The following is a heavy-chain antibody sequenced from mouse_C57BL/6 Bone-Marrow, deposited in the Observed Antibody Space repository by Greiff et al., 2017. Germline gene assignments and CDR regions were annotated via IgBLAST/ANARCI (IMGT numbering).Heavy chain of an antibody. V-gene: IGHV1-69*01. J-gene: IGHJ2*01. D-gene: IGHD1-1*01. CDR1: GYTFTSYW. CDR2: LDPSDSYT. Sequence: VQLQQPGAELVMPGASVKLSCKASGYTFTSYWMNWVKQRPGQGLEWIGELDPSDSYTNSNQQFKGKSTLTVDKASSTAYMQLSSLTSDDSAVYYCARRGYGSSAFDYWGQGTTLTVSS. CDR3: ARRGYGSSAFDY.